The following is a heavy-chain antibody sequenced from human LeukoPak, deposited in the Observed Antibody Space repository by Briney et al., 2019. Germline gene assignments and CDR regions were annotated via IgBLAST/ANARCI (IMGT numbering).Heavy chain of an antibody. J-gene: IGHJ4*02. CDR3: ARGLLGIDY. CDR2: ISYDGSNK. CDR1: GFILSGYG. V-gene: IGHV3-30*03. Sequence: GGSLRLSCAASGFILSGYGMHWVRQAPGKGLEWVAVISYDGSNKYYADSVRGRFTISRDNSRNTLYLQMNSLRPEDTAVYYCARGLLGIDYWGQGTLVTVSS. D-gene: IGHD2-8*02.